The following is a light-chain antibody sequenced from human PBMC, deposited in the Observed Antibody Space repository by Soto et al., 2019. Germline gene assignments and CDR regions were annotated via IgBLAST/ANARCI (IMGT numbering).Light chain of an antibody. V-gene: IGKV3-20*01. J-gene: IGKJ2*01. CDR3: QQYGSSPYT. CDR2: GAS. CDR1: QSVSSSY. Sequence: EIVLTQSPGTLSLSPGERATLSCRASQSVSSSYLAWYQQKPGQAPRLLIYGASSRATGIPDRFSGSGSGTDLTLNISRLEPEDFAVYYWQQYGSSPYTFGQGTKLEIK.